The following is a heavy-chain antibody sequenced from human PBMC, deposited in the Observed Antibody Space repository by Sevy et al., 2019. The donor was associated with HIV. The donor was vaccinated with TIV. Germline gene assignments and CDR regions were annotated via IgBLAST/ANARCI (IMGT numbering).Heavy chain of an antibody. CDR2: IIPIFGTA. Sequence: ASVKVSCKASGGTFSSYAISWVRQAPGQGLEWMGGIIPIFGTANYALKFQGRVTITADESTSTAYMELSSLRSEDTAVYYCARLTAVAGTRVEDYYYYGMDVWGQGTTVTVSS. CDR3: ARLTAVAGTRVEDYYYYGMDV. V-gene: IGHV1-69*13. CDR1: GGTFSSYA. J-gene: IGHJ6*02. D-gene: IGHD6-19*01.